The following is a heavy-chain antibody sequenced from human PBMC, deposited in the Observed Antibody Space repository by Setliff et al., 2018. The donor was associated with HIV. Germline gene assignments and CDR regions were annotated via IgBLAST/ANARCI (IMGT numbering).Heavy chain of an antibody. J-gene: IGHJ4*02. V-gene: IGHV4-34*01. CDR3: ARGRYFGSGTYDY. Sequence: PSETLSLTCAVSGGSFSVYYWRWIRQPPGKGLEWIGEINHSGRTNYNPSLKSRITISVDTSKDQFSLKLSSVTAADTAVYYCARGRYFGSGTYDYWGQGTLVTVSS. CDR2: INHSGRT. D-gene: IGHD3-10*01. CDR1: GGSFSVYY.